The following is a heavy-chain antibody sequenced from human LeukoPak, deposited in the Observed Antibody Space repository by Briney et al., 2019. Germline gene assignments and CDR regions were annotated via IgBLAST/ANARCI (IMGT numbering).Heavy chain of an antibody. CDR2: IYTSGST. Sequence: SETLSLTCTVSGGSISSGSYYWSWIRQPVGKGLEWIGRIYTSGSTNYNPSLKSRVTISVDTSKNQFSLKLSSVTAADTAVYYCARADYGDYQFDYWGQGTLVTVSS. V-gene: IGHV4-61*02. D-gene: IGHD4-17*01. J-gene: IGHJ4*02. CDR1: GGSISSGSYY. CDR3: ARADYGDYQFDY.